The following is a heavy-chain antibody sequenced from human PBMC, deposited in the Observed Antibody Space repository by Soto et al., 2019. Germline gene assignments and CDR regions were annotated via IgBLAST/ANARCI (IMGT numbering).Heavy chain of an antibody. CDR1: GGTFSSYA. D-gene: IGHD1-1*01. CDR3: ARGDNPNDYYYYGMDV. CDR2: IIPIFGTA. Sequence: QVQLVQSGAEVQKPGSSVKVSCKASGGTFSSYAISWVRQAPGQGLEWMGGIIPIFGTANYAQKFQGRVTITANESTSTAYMELSSLRSEDTAVYYCARGDNPNDYYYYGMDVWGQGTTVTVSS. J-gene: IGHJ6*02. V-gene: IGHV1-69*01.